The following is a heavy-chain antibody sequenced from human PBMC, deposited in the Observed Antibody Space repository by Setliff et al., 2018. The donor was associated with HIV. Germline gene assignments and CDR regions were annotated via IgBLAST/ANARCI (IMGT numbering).Heavy chain of an antibody. D-gene: IGHD4-4*01. J-gene: IGHJ3*02. CDR2: IYSTGNT. V-gene: IGHV4-30-4*01. CDR3: ARLFQWMSYSFDI. CDR1: GGSISSGDYY. Sequence: TLSLTCTVSGGSISSGDYYWSWIRQPPGKGLEWIGYIYSTGNTHYSPSLKNRVSLSVDTSRSQFSLRLNSVTAADTGVYYCARLFQWMSYSFDIWGQGTMVTVSS.